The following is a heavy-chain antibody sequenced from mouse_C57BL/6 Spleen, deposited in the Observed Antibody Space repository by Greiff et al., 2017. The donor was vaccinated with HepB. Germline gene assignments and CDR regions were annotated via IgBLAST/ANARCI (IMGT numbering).Heavy chain of an antibody. Sequence: QVQLQQPGAELVKPGASVKLSCKASGYTFTSYWMQWVKQRPGQGLELIGEIDPSDSYTNYNQTFKGKATLTVDTASSTAYMQLSSLTSEDSAVYDCARYNYSNYSWFAYWGQGTLVTVSA. D-gene: IGHD2-5*01. J-gene: IGHJ3*01. CDR2: IDPSDSYT. V-gene: IGHV1-50*01. CDR3: ARYNYSNYSWFAY. CDR1: GYTFTSYW.